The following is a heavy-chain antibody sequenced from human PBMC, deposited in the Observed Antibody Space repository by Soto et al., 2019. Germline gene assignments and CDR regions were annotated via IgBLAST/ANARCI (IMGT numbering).Heavy chain of an antibody. CDR2: TYYSGST. CDR3: ARYYDILPGHDAFDI. CDR1: GGSISSGGYY. V-gene: IGHV4-31*03. J-gene: IGHJ3*02. Sequence: SETLSLTCTVSGGSISSGGYYWSWIRQHPGKGLEWIGYTYYSGSTYYNPSLKSRVTISVDTSKNQFSLKLSSVTAADTAVYYCARYYDILPGHDAFDIWGQGKMVTVSS. D-gene: IGHD3-9*01.